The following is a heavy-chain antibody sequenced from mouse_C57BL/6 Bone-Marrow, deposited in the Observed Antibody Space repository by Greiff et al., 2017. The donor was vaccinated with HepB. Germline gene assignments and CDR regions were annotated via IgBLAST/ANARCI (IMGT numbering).Heavy chain of an antibody. J-gene: IGHJ2*01. D-gene: IGHD1-1*01. CDR1: GYTFTSYW. CDR2: IYPGSGST. CDR3: ARRYYGSSLYYFDD. V-gene: IGHV1-55*01. Sequence: QVQLKQPGAELVKPGASVKMSCKASGYTFTSYWITWVKQRPGQGLEWIGDIYPGSGSTNYNEKFKSKATLTVDTSSSTAYMQLSSLTSEDSAFYYCARRYYGSSLYYFDDWGKGTTLTVSS.